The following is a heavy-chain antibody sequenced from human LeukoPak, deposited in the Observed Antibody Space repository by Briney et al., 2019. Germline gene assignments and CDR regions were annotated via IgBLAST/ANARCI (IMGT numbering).Heavy chain of an antibody. D-gene: IGHD2-2*01. CDR1: GFTFSSYG. J-gene: IGHJ4*02. CDR3: SKWKAIVLVPAARSPIDY. Sequence: HTGGSLRLSCAASGFTFSSYGMSWVRQAPGKGLEWVSAISGSGGSTYYADSVKGRFTISRDNSKNTLYLQMNSLRAEDTAVYYCSKWKAIVLVPAARSPIDYWGQGTLVTVSS. CDR2: ISGSGGST. V-gene: IGHV3-23*01.